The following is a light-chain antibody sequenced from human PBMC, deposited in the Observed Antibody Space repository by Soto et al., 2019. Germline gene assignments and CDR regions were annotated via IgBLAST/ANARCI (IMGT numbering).Light chain of an antibody. CDR3: QQYGSSPFT. J-gene: IGKJ3*01. CDR2: GAS. CDR1: QSVSSSY. Sequence: EIVLTQSPGTLSLSPGERATLSCRASQSVSSSYLAWYQQKPGQAPRLLIYGASSRATGIPDRFSGSGSGTDFTLTISSLDPDDFAVYYCQQYGSSPFTFGPGTKVDIK. V-gene: IGKV3-20*01.